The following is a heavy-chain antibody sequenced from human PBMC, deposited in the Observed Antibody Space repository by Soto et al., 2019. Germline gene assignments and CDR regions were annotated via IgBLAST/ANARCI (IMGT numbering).Heavy chain of an antibody. D-gene: IGHD3-9*01. V-gene: IGHV4-59*01. CDR2: IYYSGST. Sequence: SETLSLTCTVSGGSISSYYWSWIRQPPGKGLEWIGYIYYSGSTNYNPSLKSRVTISVDTSKNQFSLKLSSVTAADTAVYYCARVRLNYDILTGHYYYYGMDVWGQGTTVTVSS. CDR3: ARVRLNYDILTGHYYYYGMDV. CDR1: GGSISSYY. J-gene: IGHJ6*02.